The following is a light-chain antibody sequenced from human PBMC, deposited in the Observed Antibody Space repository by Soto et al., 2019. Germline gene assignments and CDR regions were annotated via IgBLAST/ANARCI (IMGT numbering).Light chain of an antibody. J-gene: IGLJ2*01. V-gene: IGLV2-14*01. CDR1: GSDVGGYNY. CDR3: SSYTSASTPLV. Sequence: QSALTQPASVSGSPVQSITSSCTGTGSDVGGYNYVSWYQQHPGKAPKVMIYDVSNRPSGVSNRFSGSKSGNTASLTISGVQAEHEADYYCSSYTSASTPLVFVGGTKLTVL. CDR2: DVS.